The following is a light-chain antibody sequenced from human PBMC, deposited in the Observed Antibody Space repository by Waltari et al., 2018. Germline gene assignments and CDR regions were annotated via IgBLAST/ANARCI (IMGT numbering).Light chain of an antibody. CDR1: QGIRND. Sequence: AIQMTQSPSSLSASVGDRVTITCRASQGIRNDLGWYQQKPGEAPKLLVCAASSLQSGVPSRFSGRGSGTDFTLTISSLQPEDFATYYCLQDYNYPWTFGQGTKVEIK. CDR2: AAS. CDR3: LQDYNYPWT. J-gene: IGKJ1*01. V-gene: IGKV1-6*01.